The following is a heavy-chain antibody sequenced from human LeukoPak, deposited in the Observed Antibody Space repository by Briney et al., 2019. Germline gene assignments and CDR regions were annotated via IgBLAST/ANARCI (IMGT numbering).Heavy chain of an antibody. CDR2: IWYDGSNK. D-gene: IGHD3-10*01. V-gene: IGHV3-33*01. J-gene: IGHJ5*02. CDR3: ARNYYGSGSNWFDP. Sequence: GGSLRLSCAASGFTFSSYGMHWVRQAPGKGLEWVAVIWYDGSNKYYADSVKGRFTISRDNSKNTLYLQMNSLRAEHTAVYYCARNYYGSGSNWFDPWGQGTLVTVSS. CDR1: GFTFSSYG.